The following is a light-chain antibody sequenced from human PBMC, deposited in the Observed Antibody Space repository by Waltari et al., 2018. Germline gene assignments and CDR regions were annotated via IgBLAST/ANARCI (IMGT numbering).Light chain of an antibody. CDR2: SNN. V-gene: IGLV1-44*01. Sequence: QSVLTQPPSASGTPGQRVTISCSGSSSNIGSNTVNWYQQLPGTAPELLIYSNNDRPSGVPDRLSGSMSGTSASLAISGLQSEDEADDYCAAWDDSLNGFYVFGTGTKVTVL. J-gene: IGLJ1*01. CDR1: SSNIGSNT. CDR3: AAWDDSLNGFYV.